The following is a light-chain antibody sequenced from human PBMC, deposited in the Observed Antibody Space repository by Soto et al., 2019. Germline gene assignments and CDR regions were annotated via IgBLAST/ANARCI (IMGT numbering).Light chain of an antibody. J-gene: IGKJ4*01. CDR3: QQTSSTPT. V-gene: IGKV4-1*01. CDR2: AAS. Sequence: DIVMTQSPDSLAVSLGERATINCKSSHIFLYSSNNKNYLNWYQQKPGKAPKLLIYAASSLQTGVSSRFSGSGSGTDFTLTISNLQPEDFATYYCQQTSSTPTFGGGTKVDIK. CDR1: HIFLYSSNNKNY.